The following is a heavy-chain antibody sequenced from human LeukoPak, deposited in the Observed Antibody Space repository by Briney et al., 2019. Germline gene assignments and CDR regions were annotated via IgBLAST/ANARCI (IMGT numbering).Heavy chain of an antibody. CDR3: ARDSRDENGEYYYGMDV. CDR2: ISSSGSTI. J-gene: IGHJ6*04. CDR1: GFTFSSYE. V-gene: IGHV3-48*03. Sequence: GGSLRLSCAASGFTFSSYEMNWVHQAPGKGLEWVSYISSSGSTIYYADSVKGRFTISRDNAKNSLYLQMNSLRAEDTAVYYCARDSRDENGEYYYGMDVWGKGTTVTVSS. D-gene: IGHD1-1*01.